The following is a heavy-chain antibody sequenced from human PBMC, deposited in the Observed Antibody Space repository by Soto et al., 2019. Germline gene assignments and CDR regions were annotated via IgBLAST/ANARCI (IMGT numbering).Heavy chain of an antibody. CDR2: TFTGGST. Sequence: EVQLVETVGGLIQPGGSLRLSCLASGFSVTTNYIIWVRQPPGKGLELVSTTFTGGSTHYADSVKGRFSISRDNSKNTVYLQMNNLRVDDTAVYYCAKKPPSSIAGCAFGMDVWGQGTTVYVSS. CDR3: AKKPPSSIAGCAFGMDV. D-gene: IGHD2-8*01. CDR1: GFSVTTNY. J-gene: IGHJ6*02. V-gene: IGHV3-53*02.